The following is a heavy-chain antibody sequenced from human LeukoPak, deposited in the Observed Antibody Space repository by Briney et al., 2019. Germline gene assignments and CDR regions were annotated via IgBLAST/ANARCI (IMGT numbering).Heavy chain of an antibody. CDR2: ISSSSSYI. V-gene: IGHV3-21*01. CDR1: GFTFSSHS. D-gene: IGHD2-15*01. CDR3: AREIRYCSGSKCYLFDY. J-gene: IGHJ4*02. Sequence: PGGSLRLSCVASGFTFSSHSMNWVRQAPGKGLEWVSSISSSSSYIYYADSVKGRFTISRDNAKNSLYLQMNSLRAEDTAVYYCAREIRYCSGSKCYLFDYWGQGTLVTVSS.